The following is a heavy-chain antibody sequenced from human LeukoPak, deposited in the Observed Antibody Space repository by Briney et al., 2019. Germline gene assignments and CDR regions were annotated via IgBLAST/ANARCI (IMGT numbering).Heavy chain of an antibody. J-gene: IGHJ4*02. CDR3: SRDLYYYGTHY. D-gene: IGHD3-10*01. V-gene: IGHV3-11*01. Sequence: SGGSLRLSCAASGFTISDYYMGWIRQAPGKGLEWISYISSSGHSIDYADSVKGRFTISKDNAKNSLYLQMNSLRAEDTAVYYCSRDLYYYGTHYWGQGTLVTVSS. CDR1: GFTISDYY. CDR2: ISSSGHSI.